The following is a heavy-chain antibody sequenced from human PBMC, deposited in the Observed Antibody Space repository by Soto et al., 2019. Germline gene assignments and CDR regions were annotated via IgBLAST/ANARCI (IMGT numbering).Heavy chain of an antibody. J-gene: IGHJ4*02. V-gene: IGHV3-33*01. Sequence: QVQLVESGGGVVQPGRSLRLSCAASGFTFSSYGMHWVRQAPGKGLEWVAVIWYDGSNKYYADSVKGRFTISRDNSKNTLYLQMNSLRAEDTAVYYCARDRPEVVAALDYRGQGTLVTVSS. D-gene: IGHD6-13*01. CDR3: ARDRPEVVAALDY. CDR1: GFTFSSYG. CDR2: IWYDGSNK.